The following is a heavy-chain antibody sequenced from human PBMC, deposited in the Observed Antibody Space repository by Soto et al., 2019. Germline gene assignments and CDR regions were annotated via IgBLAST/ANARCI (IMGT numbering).Heavy chain of an antibody. D-gene: IGHD2-15*01. CDR1: GFTFSSYA. J-gene: IGHJ4*02. CDR3: ANDCSGGSCYRY. Sequence: GGSLRLSCAASGFTFSSYAMSWVRQAPGKGLEWVSAISGSGGSTYYADSVKGRFTISRDNSKNTLYLQMNSLRAEDTAVYYCANDCSGGSCYRYWGQGTRVTVSS. CDR2: ISGSGGST. V-gene: IGHV3-23*01.